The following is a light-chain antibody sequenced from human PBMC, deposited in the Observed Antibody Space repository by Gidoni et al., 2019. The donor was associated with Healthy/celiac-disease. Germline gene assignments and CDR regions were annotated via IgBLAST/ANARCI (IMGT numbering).Light chain of an antibody. CDR1: QSVSSN. V-gene: IGKV3-15*01. J-gene: IGKJ4*01. Sequence: EIVMTQSPAPLSMSPGQRATLSVRASQSVSSNLAWYQQQPGQAPRLLIYGASTRATGIPARFSGSWSGTEFTLTISSLQSEDFAVYYCQQYNNWPITFGGGTKVEIK. CDR3: QQYNNWPIT. CDR2: GAS.